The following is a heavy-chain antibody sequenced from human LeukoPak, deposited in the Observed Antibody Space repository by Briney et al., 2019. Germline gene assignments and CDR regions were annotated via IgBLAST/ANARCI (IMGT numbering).Heavy chain of an antibody. Sequence: SETLSLTCTVSGGSINSSSHYWGWIRQPPGKGLEWIGSIYYSGSAYYNPSLKSRVTISVDTSKNRFSLKVSSVTAADTAVYYCARVSSVWIKDYYYYMDVWGKGTTVTVSS. V-gene: IGHV4-39*07. CDR3: ARVSSVWIKDYYYYMDV. J-gene: IGHJ6*03. CDR1: GGSINSSSHY. D-gene: IGHD5-12*01. CDR2: IYYSGSA.